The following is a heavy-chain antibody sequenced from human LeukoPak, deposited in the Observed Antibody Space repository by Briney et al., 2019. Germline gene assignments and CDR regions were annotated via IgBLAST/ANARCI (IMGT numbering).Heavy chain of an antibody. Sequence: GGSLRLSCAASGFTFSDYYMSWIRQAPGKGLEWVSYISSSGSTIYYADSVKGRFTISRDNAKNSLYLQMNSLRAADTAVYYCARQLGMTTIYADAFDIWGQGTMVTVSS. CDR3: ARQLGMTTIYADAFDI. J-gene: IGHJ3*02. CDR2: ISSSGSTI. CDR1: GFTFSDYY. D-gene: IGHD2/OR15-2a*01. V-gene: IGHV3-11*01.